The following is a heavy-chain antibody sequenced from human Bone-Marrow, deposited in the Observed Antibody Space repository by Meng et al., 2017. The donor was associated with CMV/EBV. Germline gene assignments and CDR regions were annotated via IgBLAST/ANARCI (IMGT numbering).Heavy chain of an antibody. D-gene: IGHD5-18*01. CDR2: INTNSGGT. J-gene: IGHJ4*02. CDR1: GYTFTGYY. V-gene: IGHV1-2*02. CDR3: ARASRGYSYGTVAYPDY. Sequence: ASVKVSCKASGYTFTGYYMHWVRQAPGQGLEWMGWINTNSGGTNYAQKFQGRVTMTRDTSISTADMELSRLRSDDTAVYYCARASRGYSYGTVAYPDYWGQGTLVTVSS.